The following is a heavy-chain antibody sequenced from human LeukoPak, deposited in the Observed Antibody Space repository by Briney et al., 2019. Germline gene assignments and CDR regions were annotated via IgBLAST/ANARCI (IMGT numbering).Heavy chain of an antibody. Sequence: ASVKVSCKASGYTFTGYYMHWVRQAPGQGLEWMGWINPNSGGTNYAQKFQGRVTMTRDTSISTAYMELSRLRSDDTAVYYCAGVGYYDSSGYPFDYWGQGTLVTVSS. CDR3: AGVGYYDSSGYPFDY. CDR1: GYTFTGYY. D-gene: IGHD3-22*01. CDR2: INPNSGGT. V-gene: IGHV1-2*02. J-gene: IGHJ4*02.